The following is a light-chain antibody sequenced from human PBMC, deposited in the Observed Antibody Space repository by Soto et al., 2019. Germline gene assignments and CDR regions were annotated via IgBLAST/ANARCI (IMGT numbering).Light chain of an antibody. CDR2: KAS. V-gene: IGKV1-5*03. J-gene: IGKJ1*01. CDR1: QSINSW. Sequence: DIPMTQSPSTLSASVGARVTITCRASQSINSWLAWYQQKPGKAPKLLIYKASSLESGVPSRFSGSGSGTEFTLTISSLQPDDFATYYCQQYNSYPWTFGQGTKVEIK. CDR3: QQYNSYPWT.